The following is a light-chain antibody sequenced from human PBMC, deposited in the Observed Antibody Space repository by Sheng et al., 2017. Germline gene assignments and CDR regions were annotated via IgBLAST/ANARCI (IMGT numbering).Light chain of an antibody. CDR1: QSISSY. V-gene: IGKV1-39*01. CDR2: AAS. J-gene: IGKJ4*01. Sequence: DIQMTQSPSSLSASVGDRVTITCRASQSISSYLNWYQQKPGKAPKLLIYAASSLQSGVPSRFSGSGSGTDFTLTISSLQPEDFATYYCQQSYSTPFLTFGGGTEGGDQT. CDR3: QQSYSTPFLT.